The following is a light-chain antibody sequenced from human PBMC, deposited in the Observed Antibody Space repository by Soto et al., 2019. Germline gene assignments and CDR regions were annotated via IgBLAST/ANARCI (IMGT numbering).Light chain of an antibody. Sequence: QSVLTQPASVSGSPGQSITISCTGTSSYVGNYNLVTWYQQHPGKAPKLMIYEVSKRPSRVSNRFSGSKSGNTASLTISGLQAEDEADYYCCSYAGSSTCVFGTGTKSPS. CDR3: CSYAGSSTCV. V-gene: IGLV2-23*02. CDR2: EVS. CDR1: SSYVGNYNL. J-gene: IGLJ1*01.